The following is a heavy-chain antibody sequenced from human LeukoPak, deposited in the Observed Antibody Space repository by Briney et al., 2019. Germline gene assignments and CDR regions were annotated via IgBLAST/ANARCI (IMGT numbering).Heavy chain of an antibody. CDR1: GFTFSSYG. J-gene: IGHJ4*02. V-gene: IGHV3-33*08. CDR3: AKRWLRPNFDY. D-gene: IGHD5-24*01. Sequence: GRSLRLSCAASGFTFSSYGMHWVRQAPGKGLEWVAVIWYGGSNKYYADSVKGRFTISRDNSKNTLYLQMNSLRAEDTAVYYCAKRWLRPNFDYWGQGTLVTVSS. CDR2: IWYGGSNK.